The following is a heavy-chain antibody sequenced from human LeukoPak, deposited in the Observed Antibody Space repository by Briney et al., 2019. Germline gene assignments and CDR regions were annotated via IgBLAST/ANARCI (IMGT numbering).Heavy chain of an antibody. Sequence: GGSLRLSCAASGFTFSSYAMHWVRQAPGKGLEWVAVISYDGSNKYYADSVKGRFTISRDNSKNTLYLQMNSPRAEDTAVYYCARVNGRGYDSGDYWGQGTLVTVSS. V-gene: IGHV3-30*04. J-gene: IGHJ4*02. D-gene: IGHD5-12*01. CDR1: GFTFSSYA. CDR3: ARVNGRGYDSGDY. CDR2: ISYDGSNK.